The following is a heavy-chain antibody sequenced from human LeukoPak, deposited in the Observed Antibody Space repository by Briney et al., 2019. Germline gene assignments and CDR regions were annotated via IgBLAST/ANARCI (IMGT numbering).Heavy chain of an antibody. J-gene: IGHJ4*02. V-gene: IGHV3-64*01. D-gene: IGHD6-19*01. CDR3: ARVESGWYLDY. Sequence: GSLKPSFSAPGFNFSNYAMDLGRQGPGEGLELVSAISSNGGSTYYANSVKGRFTISRDNSKNTLYLQMGSLRAEDMAVYYCARVESGWYLDYWGQGTLVTVSS. CDR1: GFNFSNYA. CDR2: ISSNGGST.